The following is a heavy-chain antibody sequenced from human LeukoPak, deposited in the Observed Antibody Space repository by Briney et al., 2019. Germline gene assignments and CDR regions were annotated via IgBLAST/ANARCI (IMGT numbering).Heavy chain of an antibody. CDR1: EIVFSNTA. CDR2: ISGGGENT. J-gene: IGHJ5*02. D-gene: IGHD6-19*01. CDR3: GKDGGQYSSGPEFDP. V-gene: IGHV3-23*01. Sequence: TGGSLRLSCAASEIVFSNTAMNWARQSPGRGLEWVSAISGGGENTFYADSVKGRFTISRDNSKNTLYLQMNSLRADDTAIYYCGKDGGQYSSGPEFDPRGQGALVTVSS.